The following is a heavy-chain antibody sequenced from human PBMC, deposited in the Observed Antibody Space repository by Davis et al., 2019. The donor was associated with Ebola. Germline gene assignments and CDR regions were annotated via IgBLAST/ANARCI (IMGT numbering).Heavy chain of an antibody. CDR2: ISWNSGSI. V-gene: IGHV3-9*01. CDR3: AKDAHYSSSFYFDY. Sequence: GGSLRLSCAASGFTFDDYGMSWVRQAPGKGLEWVSGISWNSGSIGYADSVKGRFTISRDNAKNSLYLQMNSLRAEDTALYYCAKDAHYSSSFYFDYWGQGTLVTVSS. J-gene: IGHJ4*02. CDR1: GFTFDDYG. D-gene: IGHD6-6*01.